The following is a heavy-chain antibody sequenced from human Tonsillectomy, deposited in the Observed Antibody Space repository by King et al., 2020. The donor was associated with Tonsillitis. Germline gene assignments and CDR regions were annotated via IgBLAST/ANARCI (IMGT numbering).Heavy chain of an antibody. J-gene: IGHJ4*02. CDR1: GLTFSSYG. V-gene: IGHV3-30*02. CDR3: AILRATGVDS. D-gene: IGHD1-26*01. CDR2: IRYDGLIK. Sequence: VQLVESGGGVVQPGGSLRLSCAASGLTFSSYGLHWVRQAPGKGLEWVAFIRYDGLIKYYVDSVKGRFTISRDNSKNTLYLQMNSLRAEDTALYYCAILRATGVDSWGQGTLVTVSS.